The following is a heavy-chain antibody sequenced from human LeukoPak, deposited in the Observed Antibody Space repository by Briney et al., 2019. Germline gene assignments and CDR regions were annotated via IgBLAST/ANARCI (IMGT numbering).Heavy chain of an antibody. CDR2: ISGSSGNT. CDR3: AKERFGSGTYYSLFDF. J-gene: IGHJ4*02. V-gene: IGHV3-23*01. CDR1: GFTFSSYA. D-gene: IGHD3-10*01. Sequence: GGSLRLSCAASGFTFSSYAMNWVRQAPGKGLEWVSAISGSSGNTNYADSVKGRFTISRDNPKNTLYLQMNSLRAEDTAVYYCAKERFGSGTYYSLFDFWGQGTLVAVSS.